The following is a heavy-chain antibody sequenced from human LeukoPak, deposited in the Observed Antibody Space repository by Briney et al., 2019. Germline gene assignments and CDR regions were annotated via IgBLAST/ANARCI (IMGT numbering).Heavy chain of an antibody. J-gene: IGHJ4*02. CDR2: IYYSGST. V-gene: IGHV4-61*05. Sequence: SETLSLTCTVSGGSISSSSYYWGWIRQPPGKGLEWIGYIYYSGSTNYNPSLKSRVTISVDTSKNQFSLKLSSVTAADTAVYYCARAGTWIQHHFDYWGQGTLVTVSS. D-gene: IGHD5-18*01. CDR1: GGSISSSSYY. CDR3: ARAGTWIQHHFDY.